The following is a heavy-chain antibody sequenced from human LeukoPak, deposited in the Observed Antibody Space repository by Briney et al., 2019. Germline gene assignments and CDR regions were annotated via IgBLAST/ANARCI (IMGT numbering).Heavy chain of an antibody. CDR3: ARDSSSLDY. Sequence: SQTLSLTCAISVDSVSSNRAAWNWIRQSPSRGLEWLGMTYYRSKCYNDYGASVKSRITINPDTSKNKFSLQLNSVTPEDAAVYYCARDSSSLDYWGQGTLVTVSS. V-gene: IGHV6-1*01. CDR1: VDSVSSNRAA. J-gene: IGHJ4*02. CDR2: TYYRSKCYN.